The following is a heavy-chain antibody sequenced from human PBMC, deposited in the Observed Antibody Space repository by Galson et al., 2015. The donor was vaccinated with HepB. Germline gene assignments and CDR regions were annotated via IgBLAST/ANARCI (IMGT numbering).Heavy chain of an antibody. D-gene: IGHD4-23*01. J-gene: IGHJ5*02. V-gene: IGHV1-8*01. CDR1: GYTFTSYD. CDR2: MNPSSGNT. Sequence: SVKVSCKASGYTFTSYDINWVRQATGQGPEWLGWMNPSSGNTSYAQKFQGRVSLTRDTSISTAYMELSSLRSEDTAIYYCARDYGGNSGWFDPWGQGTLVTVSS. CDR3: ARDYGGNSGWFDP.